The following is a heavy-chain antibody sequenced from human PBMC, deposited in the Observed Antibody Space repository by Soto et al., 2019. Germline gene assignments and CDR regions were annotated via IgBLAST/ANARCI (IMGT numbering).Heavy chain of an antibody. D-gene: IGHD4-4*01. J-gene: IGHJ4*02. Sequence: GAKLVKEARTLRKTCTFWGLSQNTKRKRVGWIRQPPGKALEWIAVIYWDDDKKYSPSVKSRITITKDNSRNQGVPTMTDKDTADTATYFSPHRREVTPMTSHFDYWLQRTLVPVSS. CDR1: GLSQNTKRKR. CDR3: PHRREVTPMTSHFDY. CDR2: IYWDDDK. V-gene: IGHV2-5*02.